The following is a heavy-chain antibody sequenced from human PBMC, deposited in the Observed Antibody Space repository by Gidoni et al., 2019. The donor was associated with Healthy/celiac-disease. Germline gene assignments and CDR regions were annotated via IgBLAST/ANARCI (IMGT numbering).Heavy chain of an antibody. J-gene: IGHJ4*02. V-gene: IGHV3-53*01. CDR3: ARDLASIAARPVS. CDR2: IYSGGST. Sequence: EVQLVESGGGLIQPGGSLRLSCAASGFTVSSNYMSWVRQAPGKGLEWVSVIYSGGSTYYADSVKGRFTISRDNSKNTLYLQMNSLRAEDTAVYYCARDLASIAARPVSWGQGTLVTVSS. CDR1: GFTVSSNY. D-gene: IGHD6-6*01.